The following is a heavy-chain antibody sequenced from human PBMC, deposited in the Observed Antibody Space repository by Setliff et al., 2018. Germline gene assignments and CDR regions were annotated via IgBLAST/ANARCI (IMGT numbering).Heavy chain of an antibody. CDR1: GFTFSTYG. CDR3: VCFSWRGCSGDTCYSGDDSFDM. V-gene: IGHV3-30*02. D-gene: IGHD2-15*01. J-gene: IGHJ3*02. CDR2: IWYDGSNK. Sequence: GESLTISCAASGFTFSTYGMHWVRQAPGKGLEWVAYIWYDGSNKYYLDSVKGRFTVSRDNSKDTLYLQMNSLRVEDSAIYYCVCFSWRGCSGDTCYSGDDSFDMWGQGTEVTVSS.